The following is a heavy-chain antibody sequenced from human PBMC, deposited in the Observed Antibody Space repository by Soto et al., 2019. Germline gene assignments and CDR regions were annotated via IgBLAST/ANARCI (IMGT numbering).Heavy chain of an antibody. CDR2: ISWNSGSI. D-gene: IGHD1-26*01. Sequence: GGSLRLSCAASGFTFDDYAMHWVRQAPGKGLEWVSGISWNSGSIGYADSVKGRFTISRDNAKNSLYLQMNSLRAEDTALYYCAKDSSRMGDAFDIWGQGTMVTVSS. CDR1: GFTFDDYA. J-gene: IGHJ3*02. V-gene: IGHV3-9*01. CDR3: AKDSSRMGDAFDI.